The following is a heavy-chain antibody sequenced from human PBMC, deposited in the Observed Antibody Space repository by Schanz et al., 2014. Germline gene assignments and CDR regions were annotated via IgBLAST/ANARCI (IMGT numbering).Heavy chain of an antibody. D-gene: IGHD2-15*01. CDR2: IWYDGNNK. J-gene: IGHJ6*02. CDR3: ARVELSVYYYAMDV. V-gene: IGHV3-33*08. Sequence: QVQLVESGGGVVQPGRSLRLSCAASGFTFSNFAIHWVRQAPGKGLEWVAVIWYDGNNKFYADSVKGRFIISRDNAKNSLYLQMNSLRAEDAAVYYCARVELSVYYYAMDVWGQGTTVTVSS. CDR1: GFTFSNFA.